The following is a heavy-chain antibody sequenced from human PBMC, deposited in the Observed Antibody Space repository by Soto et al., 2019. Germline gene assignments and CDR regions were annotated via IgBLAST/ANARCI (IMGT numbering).Heavy chain of an antibody. CDR1: GYTFTSYA. CDR3: ARDKTRLSIAVAGTFGY. J-gene: IGHJ4*02. D-gene: IGHD6-19*01. V-gene: IGHV1-3*01. CDR2: INAGNGNT. Sequence: GASVKVSCKASGYTFTSYAMHWVRQAPGQRLEWMGWINAGNGNTKYSQKFQGRVTITRDTSASTAYMELSSLRSEDTAVYYCARDKTRLSIAVAGTFGYWGQGTLVTAPQ.